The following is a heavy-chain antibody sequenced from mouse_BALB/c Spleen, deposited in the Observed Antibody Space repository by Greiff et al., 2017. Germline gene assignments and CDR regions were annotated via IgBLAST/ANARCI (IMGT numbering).Heavy chain of an antibody. CDR3: ARWGSVTTVVGDD. CDR2: INPGSGGT. CDR1: GYAFTNYL. Sequence: QVQLQQSGAELVRPGTSVKVSCKASGYAFTNYLIEWVKQRPGQGLEWIGVINPGSGGTNYNEKFKGKATLTADKSSSTAYMQLSSLTSDDSAVYFCARWGSVTTVVGDDWGQGTSVTVSS. J-gene: IGHJ4*01. V-gene: IGHV1-54*01. D-gene: IGHD1-1*01.